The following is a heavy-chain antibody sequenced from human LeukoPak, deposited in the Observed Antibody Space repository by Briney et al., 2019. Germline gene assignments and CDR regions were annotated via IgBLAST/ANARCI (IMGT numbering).Heavy chain of an antibody. CDR3: SRELGTRKSIAFAD. Sequence: PGGSLRLSCAASGFSFSSYRMNWVRKAPGKGLEWVASISSNNGYIYYADSVKGRFTISRENGENSLHLPMDRLEAEEAGVYYCSRELGTRKSIAFADWGQGTLVTVSS. V-gene: IGHV3-21*01. D-gene: IGHD6-6*01. CDR1: GFSFSSYR. CDR2: ISSNNGYI. J-gene: IGHJ4*02.